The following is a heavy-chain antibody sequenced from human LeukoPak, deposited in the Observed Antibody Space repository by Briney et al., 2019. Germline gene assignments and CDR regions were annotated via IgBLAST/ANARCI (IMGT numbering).Heavy chain of an antibody. CDR1: GGTFSSYA. V-gene: IGHV1-69*13. J-gene: IGHJ6*04. CDR2: IIPIFGTA. D-gene: IGHD2-15*01. CDR3: AAYCSGGSCYSNYYYGMDV. Sequence: ASVKVSCKASGGTFSSYAMSWVRQAPGQGLEWMGEIIPIFGTANYAQKFQGRVTITADESTSTAYMELSSLRSEDTAVYYCAAYCSGGSCYSNYYYGMDVWGKGTTVTVPS.